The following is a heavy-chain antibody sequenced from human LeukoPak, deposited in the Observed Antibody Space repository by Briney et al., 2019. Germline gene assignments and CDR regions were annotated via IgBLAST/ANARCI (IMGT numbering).Heavy chain of an antibody. Sequence: SQTLSLTCAISGDSVSSNSAAWNWIRQSPSRGLEWLGWTYYRSKWYNDYAVSVKSRITINPDTSKNQFSLKLSSVTAADTAVYYCARDNTGAYSSGWYYFDYWGQGTLVTVSS. CDR3: ARDNTGAYSSGWYYFDY. V-gene: IGHV6-1*01. J-gene: IGHJ4*02. CDR2: TYYRSKWYN. CDR1: GDSVSSNSAA. D-gene: IGHD6-19*01.